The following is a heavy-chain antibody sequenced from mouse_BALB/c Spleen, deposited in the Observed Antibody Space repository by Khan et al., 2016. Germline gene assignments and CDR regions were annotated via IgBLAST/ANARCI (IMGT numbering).Heavy chain of an antibody. CDR2: INPDSSTI. Sequence: EVELVESGGGLVQPGGSLKLSCAASGFDFSRYWMSWVRQAPGKGLEWIGEINPDSSTITYTPPLKDKFIISRDNAKNTLYLQMSNVRSEDTALYYCARPGGGTSWFAYWGQGTLVTVSA. J-gene: IGHJ3*01. D-gene: IGHD1-1*02. CDR3: ARPGGGTSWFAY. CDR1: GFDFSRYW. V-gene: IGHV4-1*02.